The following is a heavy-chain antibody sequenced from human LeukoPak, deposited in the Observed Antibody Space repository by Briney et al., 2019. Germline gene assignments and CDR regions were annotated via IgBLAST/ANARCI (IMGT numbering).Heavy chain of an antibody. D-gene: IGHD2-2*01. CDR2: FYYSGST. CDR1: GGSISSGDYY. V-gene: IGHV4-30-4*01. J-gene: IGHJ4*02. CDR3: ARMLGNYCSSTSCSDY. Sequence: SETLSLTCTVSGGSISSGDYYWSWIHQPPGKGLEWIGYFYYSGSTYYNPYLKSRVTMSVDTSKNQFSLKLSSVTAADTAVYYCARMLGNYCSSTSCSDYWGQGTLVTVSS.